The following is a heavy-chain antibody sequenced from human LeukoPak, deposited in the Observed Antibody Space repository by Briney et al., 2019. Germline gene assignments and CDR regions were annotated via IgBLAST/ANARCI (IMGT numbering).Heavy chain of an antibody. CDR1: GYTFTSYG. V-gene: IGHV1-18*01. J-gene: IGHJ5*02. D-gene: IGHD3-9*01. CDR2: ISAYNGDT. Sequence: ASVKVSCKASGYTFTSYGITWVRQAPGQGLEWMGYISAYNGDTDYAQKFQDRVTLTTDTSTSTAYMELRSLRSDDTAVYYCARGDYDILTGYGNNWFDPWGQGTLVTVSS. CDR3: ARGDYDILTGYGNNWFDP.